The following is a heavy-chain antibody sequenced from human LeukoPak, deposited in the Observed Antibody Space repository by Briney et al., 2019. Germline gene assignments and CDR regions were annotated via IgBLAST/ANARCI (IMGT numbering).Heavy chain of an antibody. CDR1: GGSISSYY. Sequence: SGTLSLTCTVSGGSISSYYWSWIRQPPGKGLEWIGYIYYSGSTNYNPSLKSRVTISVDTSKNQFSLKLSSVTAADTAVYYCAREKFWETLDYWGQGTLVTVSS. D-gene: IGHD1-26*01. CDR3: AREKFWETLDY. CDR2: IYYSGST. J-gene: IGHJ4*02. V-gene: IGHV4-59*01.